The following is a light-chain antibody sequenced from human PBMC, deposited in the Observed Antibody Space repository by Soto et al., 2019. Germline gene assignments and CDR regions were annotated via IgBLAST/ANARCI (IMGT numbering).Light chain of an antibody. CDR1: QSVGSN. J-gene: IGKJ1*01. CDR2: GAS. Sequence: EILLTQSPATLSLSPGERATLSCRASQSVGSNLAWYQQKPGQAPRILIYGASTRATGMPARFSGSGSGTEFTLTISSLQSEDFAIYYCQQYDNWPKTFGQGTKVDIK. V-gene: IGKV3-15*01. CDR3: QQYDNWPKT.